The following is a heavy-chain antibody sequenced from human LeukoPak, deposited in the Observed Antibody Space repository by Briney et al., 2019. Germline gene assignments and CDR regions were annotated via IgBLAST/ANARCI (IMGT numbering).Heavy chain of an antibody. Sequence: PGRSLRLSCAASGFTFSSYAMHWVRQAPGKGLEWVAVISYDGSNKYYADSVKGRSTISRDNSKSTLYLQMNSLRAEDTAVYYCARERVSSGWLGSFYYYGMDVWGQGTTVTVSS. V-gene: IGHV3-30*04. J-gene: IGHJ6*02. CDR3: ARERVSSGWLGSFYYYGMDV. D-gene: IGHD6-19*01. CDR1: GFTFSSYA. CDR2: ISYDGSNK.